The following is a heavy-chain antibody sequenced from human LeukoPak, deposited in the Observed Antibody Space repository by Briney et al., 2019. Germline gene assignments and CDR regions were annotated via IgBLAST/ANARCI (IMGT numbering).Heavy chain of an antibody. D-gene: IGHD2-8*01. CDR1: GFTFSSYA. V-gene: IGHV3-30*04. J-gene: IGHJ4*02. CDR2: ISYDGSNK. CDR3: VEGYCTNGVCATSVEFDY. Sequence: GGSLRLSCAASGFTFSSYAMHWVRQAPGKGLEWVAVISYDGSNKYYADSVKGRFTISRDNAKNTLYLQMNSLRAEDTAVYYCVEGYCTNGVCATSVEFDYWGQGTLVTVSS.